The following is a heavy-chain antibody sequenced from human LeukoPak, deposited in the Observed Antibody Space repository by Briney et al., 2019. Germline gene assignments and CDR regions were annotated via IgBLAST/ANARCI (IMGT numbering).Heavy chain of an antibody. CDR1: GYTFTTKW. D-gene: IGHD1-26*01. V-gene: IGHV5-51*01. J-gene: IGHJ4*02. CDR3: ARRLVGTKYFDY. Sequence: GESLKISCKGSGYTFTTKWIGWVRQMPGKGLEGMGIIYPGDSDTRYSPSFQGQVTISADKSISTTYLQWSSLKASDTAMYYCARRLVGTKYFDYWGQGTLDTVSS. CDR2: IYPGDSDT.